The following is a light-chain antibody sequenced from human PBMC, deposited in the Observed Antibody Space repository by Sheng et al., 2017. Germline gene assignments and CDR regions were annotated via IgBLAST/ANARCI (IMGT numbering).Light chain of an antibody. V-gene: IGLV2-23*03. Sequence: QSALTQPASVSGSFGQSITISCTGTSSDVGGYNLVSWYQRRPGTAPKLILYEGNKRPSGVSNRFSGSKSGNTASLTISGLQAEDEADYYCCSYAGSSTFVLFGGGTKLTVL. CDR3: CSYAGSSTFVL. J-gene: IGLJ2*01. CDR1: SSDVGGYNL. CDR2: EGN.